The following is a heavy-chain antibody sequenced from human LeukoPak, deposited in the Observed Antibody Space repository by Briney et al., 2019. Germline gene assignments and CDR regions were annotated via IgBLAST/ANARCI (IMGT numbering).Heavy chain of an antibody. V-gene: IGHV3-53*05. CDR1: DLTVIANY. Sequence: GGSLRLSCAASDLTVIANYMTWVRQAPGKGLECVAVINSSDDTYYAASVRGRSTISRDTSNHMLYLQMDSLRAEDTAVYYCTRGSAAMGDYWGQGTLVTVSS. D-gene: IGHD5-18*01. J-gene: IGHJ4*02. CDR2: INSSDDT. CDR3: TRGSAAMGDY.